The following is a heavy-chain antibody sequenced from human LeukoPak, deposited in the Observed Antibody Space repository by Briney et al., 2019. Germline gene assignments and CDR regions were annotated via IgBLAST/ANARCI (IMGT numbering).Heavy chain of an antibody. CDR1: GGSISSYY. J-gene: IGHJ5*02. CDR3: ARDHNENGLGSGSYFWFDP. CDR2: IYYSGST. D-gene: IGHD3-10*01. V-gene: IGHV4-59*01. Sequence: PSETLSLTCTVSGGSISSYYWGWIRQPPGKGLEWIGYIYYSGSTNYNPSLKSRVTISVDTSKNQFSLKLSSVTAADTAVYYCARDHNENGLGSGSYFWFDPWGQGTLVTVSS.